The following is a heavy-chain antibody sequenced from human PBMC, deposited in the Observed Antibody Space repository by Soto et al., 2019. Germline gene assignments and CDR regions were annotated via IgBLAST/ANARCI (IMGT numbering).Heavy chain of an antibody. D-gene: IGHD2-15*01. CDR3: ASLVVVAGYFDY. V-gene: IGHV4-30-4*01. CDR2: IYYSGST. Sequence: SETMCVTCTVFVGSISSCDDYWSWIRQPPGKGLEWIGYIYYSGSTYDNPSLKSRVTISVDTSKNQFSLKLSSVTAADTAVYYCASLVVVAGYFDYWGQGTLV. J-gene: IGHJ4*02. CDR1: VGSISSCDDY.